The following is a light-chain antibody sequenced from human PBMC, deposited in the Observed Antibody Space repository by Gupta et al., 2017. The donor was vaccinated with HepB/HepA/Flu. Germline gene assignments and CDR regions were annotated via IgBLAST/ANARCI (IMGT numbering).Light chain of an antibody. CDR3: QQDKSFPIT. CDR2: KAS. Sequence: DIQMTQSTSTLSASVGHRVTIPCPASPSISSFLAWYQQKPGKAPNLLIYKASRVESGVPSRFSGSGSGTEFTLTIISLQPDDFASYYCQQDKSFPITFGRGTRVEIK. CDR1: PSISSF. V-gene: IGKV1-5*03. J-gene: IGKJ4*01.